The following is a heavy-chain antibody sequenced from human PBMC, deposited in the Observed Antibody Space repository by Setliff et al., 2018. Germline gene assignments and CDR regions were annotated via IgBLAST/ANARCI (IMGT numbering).Heavy chain of an antibody. CDR1: GYTFTNYG. Sequence: GASVKVSCKASGYTFTNYGFTWVRQAPGQGLEWMGMIITNTGKTSYPKKFQGRVTMTTDTCTGTGYMELRSLTSDDTAVYFCARFGGSCSSSSCYASDLWGQGTMVTV. CDR2: IITNTGKT. CDR3: ARFGGSCSSSSCYASDL. V-gene: IGHV1-18*01. J-gene: IGHJ3*01. D-gene: IGHD2-2*01.